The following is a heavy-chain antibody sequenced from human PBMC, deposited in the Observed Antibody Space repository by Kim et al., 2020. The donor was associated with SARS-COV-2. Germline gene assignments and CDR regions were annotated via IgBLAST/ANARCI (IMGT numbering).Heavy chain of an antibody. V-gene: IGHV3-74*01. Sequence: GDSVKGRFTISRDNAKNTLYLQMNSLRAEDAAVYYCARRQFTSGWYYFDYWGQGTLVTVSS. CDR3: ARRQFTSGWYYFDY. D-gene: IGHD6-19*01. J-gene: IGHJ4*02.